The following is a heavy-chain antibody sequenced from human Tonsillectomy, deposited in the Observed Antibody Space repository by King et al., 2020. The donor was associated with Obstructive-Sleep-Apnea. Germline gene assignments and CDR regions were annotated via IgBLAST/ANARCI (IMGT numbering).Heavy chain of an antibody. D-gene: IGHD3-16*01. V-gene: IGHV1-46*01. CDR1: GYTFTNYY. Sequence: QLVQSGAEGKKPGASVKVSCKASGYTFTNYYMYWGRQAPGQGLEWMGINNPSGGSTRYAQKFQGRVTMTRDTSSSTVYMELSSQISEEAAVYYCARGGRDRVDAFDIWGQGTMVTVSS. CDR3: ARGGRDRVDAFDI. CDR2: NNPSGGST. J-gene: IGHJ3*02.